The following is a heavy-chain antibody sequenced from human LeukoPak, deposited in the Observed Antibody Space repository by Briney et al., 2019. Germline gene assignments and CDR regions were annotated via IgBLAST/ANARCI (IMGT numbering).Heavy chain of an antibody. J-gene: IGHJ5*02. D-gene: IGHD3-10*01. CDR3: AKDYSHYYGRGDDNRFDP. CDR2: ISWNSGSI. CDR1: GFTFDDYA. V-gene: IGHV3-9*01. Sequence: GGSLRLSCAASGFTFDDYAMHWVRQAPGKGLEWVSGISWNSGSIGYADSVKGRFTISRDNAKNSLYLQMNSLRAEDTALYYCAKDYSHYYGRGDDNRFDPWGQGTLVTVSS.